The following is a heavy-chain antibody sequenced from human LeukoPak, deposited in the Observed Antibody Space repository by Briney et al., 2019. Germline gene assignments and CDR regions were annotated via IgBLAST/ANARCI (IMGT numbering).Heavy chain of an antibody. Sequence: SETLSLTCAVYGGSFSSYYWTWIRQPPGKGLEWIGEINHSGSTNYNPSLKSRVTISVDTSKNQFSLKLSSVTAADTAVYYCAREYCTSTTCCFDYWGQGTLVTVSS. CDR3: AREYCTSTTCCFDY. J-gene: IGHJ4*02. D-gene: IGHD2-2*01. V-gene: IGHV4-34*01. CDR1: GGSFSSYY. CDR2: INHSGST.